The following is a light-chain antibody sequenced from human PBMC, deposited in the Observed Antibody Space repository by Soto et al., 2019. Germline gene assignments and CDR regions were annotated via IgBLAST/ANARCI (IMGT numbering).Light chain of an antibody. CDR1: QSVSSRY. CDR2: GAS. V-gene: IGKV3-20*01. Sequence: GGRATWSCRASQSVSSRYLAWYQQKPGQSPRLLIYGASTRATGIPDRFSGSGSGTDFSLTISCFELADVALFYCPPYATTRRTNDQGTKV. CDR3: PPYATTRRT. J-gene: IGKJ1*01.